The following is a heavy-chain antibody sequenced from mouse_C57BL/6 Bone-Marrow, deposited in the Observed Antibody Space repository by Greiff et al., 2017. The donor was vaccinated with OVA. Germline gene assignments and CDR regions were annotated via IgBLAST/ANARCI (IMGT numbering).Heavy chain of an antibody. CDR3: AIYSTTVAYEGYFDV. Sequence: QVQLQQPGAELVKPGASVKVSCKASGYTFTSYWMHWVKQRPGQGLEWIGRIHPSDSDTNYNQKFKGKATLTVAKLSSTAYMQLSSLTSEDSAVYYGAIYSTTVAYEGYFDVWGTGTTVTVSS. V-gene: IGHV1-74*01. J-gene: IGHJ1*03. D-gene: IGHD1-1*01. CDR2: IHPSDSDT. CDR1: GYTFTSYW.